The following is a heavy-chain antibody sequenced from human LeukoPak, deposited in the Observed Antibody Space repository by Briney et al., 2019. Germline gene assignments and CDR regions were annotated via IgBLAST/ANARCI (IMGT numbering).Heavy chain of an antibody. V-gene: IGHV3-21*06. J-gene: IGHJ3*02. CDR1: GFVFRSFS. CDR3: ATRVTADSYDASDI. CDR2: ISSTSNHK. Sequence: GGSLRLPCAASGFVFRSFSMTWVRQAPGKGLEWVASISSTSNHKYHADSVKGRFTISRDDDENSLYLQMNSLRAEDTALYYCATRVTADSYDASDIWGQGTMVTVSS. D-gene: IGHD6-25*01.